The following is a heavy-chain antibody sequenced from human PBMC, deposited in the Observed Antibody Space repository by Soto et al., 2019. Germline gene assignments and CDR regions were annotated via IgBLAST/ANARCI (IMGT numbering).Heavy chain of an antibody. V-gene: IGHV1-18*01. D-gene: IGHD6-19*01. J-gene: IGHJ5*02. CDR3: AISSMAVAVDNWFAP. CDR2: ISAYNGNT. CDR1: GYTFTSYG. Sequence: GASVKVSCKASGYTFTSYGISWVRQAPGQGLEWMGWISAYNGNTNYAQKLQGRVTMTTDTSTSTAYMELRSLRSDDTAVYYCAISSMAVAVDNWFAPWGQGTLVTVSS.